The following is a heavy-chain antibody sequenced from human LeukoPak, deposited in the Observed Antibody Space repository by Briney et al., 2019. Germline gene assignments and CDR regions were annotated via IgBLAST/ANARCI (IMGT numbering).Heavy chain of an antibody. J-gene: IGHJ5*02. CDR3: ARGGMYSSSWFDP. D-gene: IGHD6-13*01. V-gene: IGHV5-51*01. Sequence: GESLKISCKGSGYSFTSYWVGWVRQMPGKGLEWMGIIYPGDSDTRYSPSFQGQVTTSADKSISTAYLQWSSLKASDTAMYYCARGGMYSSSWFDPWGQGTLVTVSS. CDR2: IYPGDSDT. CDR1: GYSFTSYW.